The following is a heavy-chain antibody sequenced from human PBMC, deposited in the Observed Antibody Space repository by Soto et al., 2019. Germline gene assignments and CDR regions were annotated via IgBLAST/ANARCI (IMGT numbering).Heavy chain of an antibody. J-gene: IGHJ5*02. V-gene: IGHV4-59*01. CDR2: IYYSGST. D-gene: IGHD2-2*01. CDR1: GGSISSYY. CDR3: ARDKLGYCSSTSCYAVGWFDP. Sequence: SETLSLTCTVSGGSISSYYWSWIRQPQGKGLEWIGYIYYSGSTNYNPSLKSRVTISVDTSKNQFSLKLSSVTAADTAVYYCARDKLGYCSSTSCYAVGWFDPWGQGTLVTVSS.